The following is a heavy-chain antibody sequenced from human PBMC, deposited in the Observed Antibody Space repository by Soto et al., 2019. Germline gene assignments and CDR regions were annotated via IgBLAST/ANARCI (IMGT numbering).Heavy chain of an antibody. V-gene: IGHV4-30-4*01. CDR3: VRGDSVVVTARFDS. CDR2: IYYHGNT. Sequence: QVQLQESGPGLVKPSQTLSLTCTVSGASISSGDYYWGWVRQPPGKGLEWIGDIYYHGNTYSNPSLKSRVTISLDTSEKQFSLRLNSVSAADTAIYYCVRGDSVVVTARFDSWGQGTLVTVSS. J-gene: IGHJ4*02. CDR1: GASISSGDYY. D-gene: IGHD2-21*02.